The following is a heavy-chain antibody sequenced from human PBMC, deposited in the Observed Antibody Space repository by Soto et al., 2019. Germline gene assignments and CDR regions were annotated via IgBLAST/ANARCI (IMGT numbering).Heavy chain of an antibody. V-gene: IGHV1-3*05. Sequence: QVQLVQSGAEEKKPGASVKVSCKASGYTFTSYAMHWVRQAHGQRLEWLGWITAGNGNTKYSQKFQGRVTITRDTSARTAYMELSGLRSGDTAVYYCARELLVQAAMTVWREWYFDLWGRGTLVTVSA. CDR3: ARELLVQAAMTVWREWYFDL. CDR2: ITAGNGNT. J-gene: IGHJ2*01. CDR1: GYTFTSYA. D-gene: IGHD2-2*01.